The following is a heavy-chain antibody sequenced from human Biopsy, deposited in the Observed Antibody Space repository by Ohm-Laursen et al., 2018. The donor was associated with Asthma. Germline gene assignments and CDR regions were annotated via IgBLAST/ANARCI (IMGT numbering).Heavy chain of an antibody. CDR2: ISSSGSTI. V-gene: IGHV3-11*01. CDR1: GFTFSDYY. J-gene: IGHJ6*02. Sequence: SLRLFCTASGFTFSDYYMSWIRQAPGKGLEWVSYISSSGSTIYYADSVKGRFTISRDNAKNSLYLQMNSLRAEDTAVYYCARDREVYGSGIGALYYYYYYGMDVWGQGTTVTVSS. D-gene: IGHD3-10*01. CDR3: ARDREVYGSGIGALYYYYYYGMDV.